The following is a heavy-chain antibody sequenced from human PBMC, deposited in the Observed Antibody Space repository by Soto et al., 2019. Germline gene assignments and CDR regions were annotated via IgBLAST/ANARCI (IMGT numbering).Heavy chain of an antibody. CDR3: AKERSEWLVDY. V-gene: IGHV3-23*01. Sequence: GGSLRLSCAASGFTFSSYAMSWVRQAPGKGLEWVSAISGSGGRTYYADSVKGRFTISRDNSKKTLYLQMNSLRVEDTAVYYCAKERSEWLVDYWGQGTLVTVSS. J-gene: IGHJ4*02. D-gene: IGHD6-19*01. CDR1: GFTFSSYA. CDR2: ISGSGGRT.